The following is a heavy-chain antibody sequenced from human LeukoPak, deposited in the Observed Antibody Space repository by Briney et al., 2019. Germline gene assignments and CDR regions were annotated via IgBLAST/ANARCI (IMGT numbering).Heavy chain of an antibody. CDR2: INSDGSST. D-gene: IGHD5-24*01. CDR1: GFTFSSYW. J-gene: IGHJ4*02. V-gene: IGHV3-74*01. Sequence: GGSLRLSCAASGFTFSSYWMHWVRQAPGKGLVWVSRINSDGSSTSYADSVKGRFTISRDNAKNSLYLQMNSLRAEDTAVYYCARESPDGDQGYWGQGTLVTVSS. CDR3: ARESPDGDQGY.